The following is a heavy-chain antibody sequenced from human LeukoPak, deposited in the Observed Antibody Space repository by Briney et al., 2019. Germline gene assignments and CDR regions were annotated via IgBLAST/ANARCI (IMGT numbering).Heavy chain of an antibody. V-gene: IGHV4-61*05. CDR2: IYYSGST. D-gene: IGHD6-19*01. J-gene: IGHJ3*02. CDR1: GGSISSSNYY. CDR3: ARGSGIAVAGTGAFDI. Sequence: PSETLSLTCIVSGGSISSSNYYWGWIRQPPGKGLEWIGYIYYSGSTNYNPSLKSRVTISVDTSKNQFSLKLSSVTAADTAVYYCARGSGIAVAGTGAFDIWGQGTMVTVSS.